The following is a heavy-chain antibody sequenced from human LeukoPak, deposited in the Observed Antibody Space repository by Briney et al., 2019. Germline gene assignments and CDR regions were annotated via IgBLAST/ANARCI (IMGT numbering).Heavy chain of an antibody. V-gene: IGHV3-23*01. CDR2: IRGSDSST. D-gene: IGHD2-8*01. CDR1: GFTFSSYE. Sequence: GGSLRLSCAASGFTFSSYEMNWVRQAPGKGLEWVPSIRGSDSSTIYADSVKGRFTISRDNSKNTLYLQMNSLRDEDTAVYYCANGVSQWYFDNWGQGTLVTVSS. J-gene: IGHJ4*02. CDR3: ANGVSQWYFDN.